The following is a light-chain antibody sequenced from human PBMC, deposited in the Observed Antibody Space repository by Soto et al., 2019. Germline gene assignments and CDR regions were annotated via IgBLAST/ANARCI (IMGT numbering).Light chain of an antibody. V-gene: IGLV1-47*02. Sequence: QSVLTQPPSASGTPGQRVTMSCSGSGSNIGPNYVYWFQQFPGTAPKLLIYNNDQRPSGVPDRFSGSKSGTSASLDISGLRSEDEDDYYCAAWDDSLSGRVFGGGTKVTVL. J-gene: IGLJ3*02. CDR3: AAWDDSLSGRV. CDR1: GSNIGPNY. CDR2: NND.